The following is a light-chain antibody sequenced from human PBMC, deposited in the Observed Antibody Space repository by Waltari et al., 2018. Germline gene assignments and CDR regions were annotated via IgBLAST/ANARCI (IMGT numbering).Light chain of an antibody. V-gene: IGKV3-11*01. CDR2: DAS. CDR1: QNVSSY. Sequence: IVLTQSQATLSLSPGERATLSCRASQNVSSYLAWYQQKPGQAPRLLIYDASNRATGIPARFSGSGSGTDFTLTISSLEPEDFAVYYCQQRSNWPPGFTFGPGTKVDIK. J-gene: IGKJ3*01. CDR3: QQRSNWPPGFT.